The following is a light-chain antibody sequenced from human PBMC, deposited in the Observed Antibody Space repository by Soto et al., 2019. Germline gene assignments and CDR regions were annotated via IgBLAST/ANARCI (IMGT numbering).Light chain of an antibody. CDR1: QGSSNY. CDR2: AAS. J-gene: IGKJ2*01. V-gene: IGKV1-27*01. CDR3: QKYNSALYT. Sequence: DIQMTQAPSSLSASVGDRVNITCRASQGSSNYLAWYQQKPGKVPKLLIYAASTLQSGVPARFSGSGSGTDFTLTISSLQPEDVATDYCQKYNSALYTFGQGTKLEI.